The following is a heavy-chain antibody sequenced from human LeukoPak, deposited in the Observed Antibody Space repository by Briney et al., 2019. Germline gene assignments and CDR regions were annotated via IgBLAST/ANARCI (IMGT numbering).Heavy chain of an antibody. J-gene: IGHJ4*02. CDR3: AKDLHTYYDILTGSER. Sequence: GGSLRLSCAASGFTFSSYWMSWVRQAPGKGLEWVANIKQDGSEKYYVDSVKGRFTISRDNAKNSLYLQMNSLRAEDTAVYYCAKDLHTYYDILTGSERWGQGTLVTVSS. CDR1: GFTFSSYW. V-gene: IGHV3-7*03. CDR2: IKQDGSEK. D-gene: IGHD3-9*01.